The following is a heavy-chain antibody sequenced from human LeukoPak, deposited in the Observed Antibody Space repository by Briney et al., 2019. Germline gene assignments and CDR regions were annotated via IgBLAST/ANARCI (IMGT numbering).Heavy chain of an antibody. D-gene: IGHD2-8*01. CDR1: GGSISSYY. CDR3: ARHVKDIVLMVSYYFDY. Sequence: PSETLSLTCTVSGGSISSYYWSWIRQPPGKGLEWIGYIYYSGSTNYNPSLKSRVTISVDTSKNQFSLRLSSVTAADTAVYYCARHVKDIVLMVSYYFDYWGQGTLVTVSS. CDR2: IYYSGST. V-gene: IGHV4-59*08. J-gene: IGHJ4*02.